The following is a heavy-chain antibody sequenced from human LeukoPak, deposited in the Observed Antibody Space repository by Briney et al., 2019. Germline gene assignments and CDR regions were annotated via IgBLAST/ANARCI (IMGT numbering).Heavy chain of an antibody. V-gene: IGHV3-74*01. CDR1: GFTFSSYW. J-gene: IGHJ3*02. CDR3: SRDTADDAFDI. Sequence: GGSLRLSCAASGFTFSSYWMHWVRQAPGXGLVWVSRINSDGSTTSYADSVKGRFTISRDNAKNTLYLQMNSLRAEDTAVYYCSRDTADDAFDIWGQGTMVTVSS. CDR2: INSDGSTT.